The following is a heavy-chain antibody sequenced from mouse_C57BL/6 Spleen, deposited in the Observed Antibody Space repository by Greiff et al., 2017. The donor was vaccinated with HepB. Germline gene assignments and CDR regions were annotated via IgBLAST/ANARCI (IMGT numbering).Heavy chain of an antibody. J-gene: IGHJ3*01. CDR1: GFTFSNYW. V-gene: IGHV6-3*01. CDR3: TSHYYGSAWFAY. D-gene: IGHD1-1*01. Sequence: EVKLEESGGGLVQPGGSMKLSCVASGFTFSNYWMNWVRQSPEKGLEWVAQIRLKSDNYATHYAESVKGRFTISRDDSKSSVYLQMNNLRAEDTGIYYCTSHYYGSAWFAYWGQGTLVTVSA. CDR2: IRLKSDNYAT.